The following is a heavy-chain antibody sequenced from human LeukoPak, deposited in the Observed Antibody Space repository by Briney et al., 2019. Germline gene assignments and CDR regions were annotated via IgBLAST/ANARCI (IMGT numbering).Heavy chain of an antibody. CDR3: AKDRSPSIAAAGRGA. Sequence: GGSLRLSCAASGFTFSRFAMTWVRQVPGKGLEWVSAISGTGGRTYYADSVKGRFTISRDNSKNTLYLQMNSLRAEDTALYYCAKDRSPSIAAAGRGAWGQGTLVTVSS. V-gene: IGHV3-23*01. J-gene: IGHJ5*02. D-gene: IGHD6-13*01. CDR1: GFTFSRFA. CDR2: ISGTGGRT.